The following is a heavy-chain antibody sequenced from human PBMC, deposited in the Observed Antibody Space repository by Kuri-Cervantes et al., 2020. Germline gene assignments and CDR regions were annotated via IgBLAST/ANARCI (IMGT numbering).Heavy chain of an antibody. CDR2: INPNSGGT. Sequence: ASVKVSCKASGYTFTGYYMHWVRQAPGQRLEWMGWINPNSGGTNYAQKFQGWVTMTRDTSISTAYMELSRLRSDDTAVYYCARDLGAGEVRFGEFVKGAMDVWGQGTTVTVSS. J-gene: IGHJ6*02. CDR1: GYTFTGYY. D-gene: IGHD3-10*01. CDR3: ARDLGAGEVRFGEFVKGAMDV. V-gene: IGHV1-2*04.